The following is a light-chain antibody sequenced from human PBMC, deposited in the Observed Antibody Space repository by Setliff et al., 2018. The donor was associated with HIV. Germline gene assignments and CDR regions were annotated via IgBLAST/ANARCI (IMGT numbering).Light chain of an antibody. Sequence: QSVLTQPASVSGSPGQSITISCTGTSGNFGSYNLVSWYQQHPGKAPKLMIYEVRNRPSGVSNRFSGSKSGNTASLTISGLQAEDEADYYCSSYAITNTLPFGTGTKVTVL. J-gene: IGLJ1*01. CDR3: SSYAITNTLP. CDR1: SGNFGSYNL. CDR2: EVR. V-gene: IGLV2-14*02.